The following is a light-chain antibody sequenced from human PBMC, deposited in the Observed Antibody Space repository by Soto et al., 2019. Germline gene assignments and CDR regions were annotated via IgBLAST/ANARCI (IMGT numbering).Light chain of an antibody. CDR3: QQRSNWPIT. J-gene: IGKJ5*01. Sequence: VLTQSPATLSFSPGERATLSCRASQSVSNNYLAWYQQKPGQAPRLLIYDASNRATGIPARFSGSGSGTDFTLTISSLEPEDFAVYYCQQRSNWPITFGQGTRLEIK. V-gene: IGKV3-11*01. CDR2: DAS. CDR1: QSVSNNY.